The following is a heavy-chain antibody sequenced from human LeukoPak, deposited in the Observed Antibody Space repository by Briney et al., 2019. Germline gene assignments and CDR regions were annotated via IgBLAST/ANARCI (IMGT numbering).Heavy chain of an antibody. CDR3: VNRDGGWLQSSGMDV. V-gene: IGHV3-23*01. CDR1: GFTFSSDV. J-gene: IGHJ6*02. Sequence: GGSLRLSCAASGFTFSSDVMSWVRQAPGKGLEWVSALSSSGDSTYYGDSVKGRFTISRDNSKNTLYLQMHSLRAEGTAIYYCVNRDGGWLQSSGMDVWGQGTAVTVSS. CDR2: LSSSGDST. D-gene: IGHD5-24*01.